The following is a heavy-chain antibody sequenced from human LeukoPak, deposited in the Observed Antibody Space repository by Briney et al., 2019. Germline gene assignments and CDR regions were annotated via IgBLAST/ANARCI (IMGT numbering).Heavy chain of an antibody. J-gene: IGHJ4*02. D-gene: IGHD3-22*01. CDR1: GGSTSGYY. Sequence: PSETLSLTCTVSGGSTSGYYWSWIRRPPGKGLEWIGHIYYSGSADYNASLKSRATMFVDTSKNEFSLTLRSVTAADTAVYYCARVGDSSGYSVLDSWGQGTLVTVSS. CDR2: IYYSGSA. V-gene: IGHV4-59*01. CDR3: ARVGDSSGYSVLDS.